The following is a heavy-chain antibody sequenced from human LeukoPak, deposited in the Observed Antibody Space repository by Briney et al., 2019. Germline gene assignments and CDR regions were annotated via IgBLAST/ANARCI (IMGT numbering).Heavy chain of an antibody. CDR1: GYTFTSYG. V-gene: IGHV1-2*02. CDR3: ARVKVQLGD. Sequence: ASVKVSCKASGYTFTSYGISWVRQAPGQGLEWLGWINPNSGGTNYAQKFQGRVTMTRDTSISTAYMELSSLRSDDTAVYYCARVKVQLGDWGQGTLVTVSS. D-gene: IGHD1-1*01. J-gene: IGHJ4*02. CDR2: INPNSGGT.